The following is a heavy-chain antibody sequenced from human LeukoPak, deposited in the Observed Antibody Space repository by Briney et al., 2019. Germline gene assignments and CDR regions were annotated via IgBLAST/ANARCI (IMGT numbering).Heavy chain of an antibody. Sequence: GGSLRLSCAASGFTFSSYAMHWVRQAPGKGLEWVAVISYDGSNKYYADSVKGRFTISRDNPKNTLYLQMNSLRAEDTAVYYCARGRASYYFDYWGQGTLVTVSS. CDR2: ISYDGSNK. CDR3: ARGRASYYFDY. V-gene: IGHV3-30-3*01. CDR1: GFTFSSYA. J-gene: IGHJ4*02.